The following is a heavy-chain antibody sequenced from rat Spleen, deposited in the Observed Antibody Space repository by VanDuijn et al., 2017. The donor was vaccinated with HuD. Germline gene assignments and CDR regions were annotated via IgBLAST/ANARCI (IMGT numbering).Heavy chain of an antibody. CDR2: IWTDGNT. D-gene: IGHD1-4*01. Sequence: QVQLKESGPGLVQPSQTLSLTCTVSGFSLISYGVSWVRQPPGKGLEWMGVIWTDGNTAYNSLLKSRLSISRDTSKSQVFLKVNNLQTEDTAIFFCARSYGITPFDYWGQGVMVTVSS. CDR3: ARSYGITPFDY. CDR1: GFSLISYG. V-gene: IGHV2-16*01. J-gene: IGHJ2*01.